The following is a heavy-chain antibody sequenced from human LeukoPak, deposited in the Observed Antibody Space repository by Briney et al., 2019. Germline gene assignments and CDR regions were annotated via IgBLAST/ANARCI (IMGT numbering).Heavy chain of an antibody. CDR1: GFTFSSYA. CDR2: ISSNGGST. J-gene: IGHJ5*02. D-gene: IGHD3-3*01. CDR3: ARARSITIFGVVIWTWFDP. V-gene: IGHV3-64*01. Sequence: PGGSLRLSCAASGFTFSSYAMRWVRQAPGKGLEYVSSISSNGGSTYYANSVKGRFTISRDNSKNTLYLQMGSLRAEDMAVYYCARARSITIFGVVIWTWFDPWGQGTLVTVSS.